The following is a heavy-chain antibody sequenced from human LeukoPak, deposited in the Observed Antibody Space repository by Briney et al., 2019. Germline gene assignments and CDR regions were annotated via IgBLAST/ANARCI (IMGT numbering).Heavy chain of an antibody. Sequence: PGGSLRLSCAASGFTFSSYAMSWVRQAPGKGLEWVSAISGSGGSTYYADSVKGRFTISRDNSKNTLYLQMNSLRAEDTAVYYCAKPNIVVVVAAFDYWGQGTLVTVSP. J-gene: IGHJ4*02. CDR2: ISGSGGST. D-gene: IGHD2-15*01. CDR3: AKPNIVVVVAAFDY. CDR1: GFTFSSYA. V-gene: IGHV3-23*01.